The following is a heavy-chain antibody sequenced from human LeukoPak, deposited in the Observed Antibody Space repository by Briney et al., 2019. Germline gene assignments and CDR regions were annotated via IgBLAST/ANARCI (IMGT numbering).Heavy chain of an antibody. Sequence: GGSLRLSCAASGFTFSNYIMNWVRQAPGKGLEWLSYISSSSSPIYYADSVKGRFTISRDNAKNSLYLQMNSLRDEDTGVYYCAREAVTRNYFDYWGQGTLVTVSS. CDR1: GFTFSNYI. J-gene: IGHJ4*02. D-gene: IGHD4-17*01. CDR2: ISSSSSPI. V-gene: IGHV3-48*02. CDR3: AREAVTRNYFDY.